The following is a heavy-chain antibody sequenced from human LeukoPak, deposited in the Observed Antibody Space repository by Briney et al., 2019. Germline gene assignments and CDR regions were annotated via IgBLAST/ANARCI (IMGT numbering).Heavy chain of an antibody. D-gene: IGHD3-10*01. J-gene: IGHJ4*02. Sequence: PGGSLRLSCAASGFSFSGYGMHWVRQPPGKGLEGVAVIRYKGSNEYYADSVKGRFTISRDNSKNTVYIEMNSVRVDDTAVYYCAKEDYYGWGTYLGYWGQGTPVTVSS. CDR3: AKEDYYGWGTYLGY. CDR1: GFSFSGYG. V-gene: IGHV3-30*02. CDR2: IRYKGSNE.